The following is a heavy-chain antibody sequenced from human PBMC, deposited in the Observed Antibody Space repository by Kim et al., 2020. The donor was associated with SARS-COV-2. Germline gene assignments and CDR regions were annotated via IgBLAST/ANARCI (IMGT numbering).Heavy chain of an antibody. Sequence: SVQGRCTISRDESKSIAYLQMNSLKTEDTAVYYCTNIAVAGDYNYYYGMDVWGQGTTVTVSS. CDR3: TNIAVAGDYNYYYGMDV. V-gene: IGHV3-49*02. D-gene: IGHD6-19*01. J-gene: IGHJ6*02.